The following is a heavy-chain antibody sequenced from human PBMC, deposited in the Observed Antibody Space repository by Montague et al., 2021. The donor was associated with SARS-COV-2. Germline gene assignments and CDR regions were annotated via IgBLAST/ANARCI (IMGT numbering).Heavy chain of an antibody. D-gene: IGHD4-11*01. Sequence: SETLSLTCSVSGDSTSNYSWSWIRQSPGKGLEWIGYIYYSGSTNYNPPLTSRVTISVDTSKNQVSLKLTSVTAADTAVYYCSRHLRVTTVTSHMYHYAMDVWGQGTTVTVSS. V-gene: IGHV4-59*08. J-gene: IGHJ6*02. CDR2: IYYSGST. CDR1: GDSTSNYS. CDR3: SRHLRVTTVTSHMYHYAMDV.